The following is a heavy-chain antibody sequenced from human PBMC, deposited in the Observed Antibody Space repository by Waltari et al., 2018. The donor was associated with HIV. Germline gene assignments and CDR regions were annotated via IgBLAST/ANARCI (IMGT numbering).Heavy chain of an antibody. CDR3: AKDLAPYGSHGWSLDY. Sequence: EVQLVESGGGLVQPGRSLRLSCAASGFTFDDYAMPWVRQAPGKGLEWVSGISWNSGSIGYADSVKGRFTISRDNAKNSLYLQMNILRAEDTALYYCAKDLAPYGSHGWSLDYWGQGTLVTVSS. V-gene: IGHV3-9*01. J-gene: IGHJ4*02. CDR1: GFTFDDYA. D-gene: IGHD6-19*01. CDR2: ISWNSGSI.